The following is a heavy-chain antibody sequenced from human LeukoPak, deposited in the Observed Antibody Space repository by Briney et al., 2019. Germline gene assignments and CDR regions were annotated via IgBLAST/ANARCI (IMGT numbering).Heavy chain of an antibody. CDR2: VKTDVSST. Sequence: PGGSLRLSCAVSGFTSGFTFSTRWMHWVRQAPGKGLVLVSLVKTDVSSTNYADSVKGRFTVSRDNAKNTLYLQMNNLRVEDTALYYCHPLGYTSNWGQGTLVTVSS. J-gene: IGHJ4*02. CDR1: GFTFSTRW. D-gene: IGHD6-19*01. V-gene: IGHV3-74*01. CDR3: HPLGYTSN.